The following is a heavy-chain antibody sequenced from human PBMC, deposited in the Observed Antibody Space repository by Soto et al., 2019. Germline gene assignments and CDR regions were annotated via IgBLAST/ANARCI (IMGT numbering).Heavy chain of an antibody. CDR2: IWYDGSNK. V-gene: IGHV3-33*01. CDR1: GFTFSSYG. Sequence: QVQLVESGGGVVQPGRSLRLSCAASGFTFSSYGMHWVRQAPGKGLEWVAVIWYDGSNKYYADSVKGRFTISRDNSKNTLYLQMNSLRAEDTAVYYRASSTVDTAMVHDYWGQGTLVTVSS. CDR3: ASSTVDTAMVHDY. J-gene: IGHJ4*02. D-gene: IGHD5-18*01.